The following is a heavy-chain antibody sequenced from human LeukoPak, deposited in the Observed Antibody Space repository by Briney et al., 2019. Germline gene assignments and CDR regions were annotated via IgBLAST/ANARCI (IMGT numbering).Heavy chain of an antibody. V-gene: IGHV3-23*01. Sequence: GGSLRLSCAASGFTFTECAMSWVRQAPGKGLEWVSSGSGSSTYYADSVKGRFTISRDNSKNTLYLQMNSLRAEDTAVYHCAKGGLLPAHVGPIDCWGQGTLVTVSS. CDR1: GFTFTECA. D-gene: IGHD1-26*01. J-gene: IGHJ4*02. CDR2: GSGSST. CDR3: AKGGLLPAHVGPIDC.